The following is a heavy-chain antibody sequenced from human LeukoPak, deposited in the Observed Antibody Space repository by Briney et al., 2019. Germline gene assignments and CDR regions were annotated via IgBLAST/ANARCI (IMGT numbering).Heavy chain of an antibody. D-gene: IGHD1-26*01. CDR2: INSDGSST. CDR3: AREWEHTASSIDAFDI. CDR1: GFTFSNYW. Sequence: PAGGSLRLSCAASGFTFSNYWMHWVRQAPGRGLMWVSRINSDGSSTNYADSVKGRFTISRDNAKNTLYLQMNSLRADDTAVYYCAREWEHTASSIDAFDIWGRGTMVTVSS. V-gene: IGHV3-74*01. J-gene: IGHJ3*02.